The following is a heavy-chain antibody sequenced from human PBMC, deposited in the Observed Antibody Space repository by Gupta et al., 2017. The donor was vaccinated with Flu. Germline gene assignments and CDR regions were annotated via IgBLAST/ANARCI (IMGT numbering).Heavy chain of an antibody. CDR1: AGSVSSSTSY. CDR3: ARLRTGNHFDY. J-gene: IGHJ4*02. V-gene: IGHV4-39*01. D-gene: IGHD1-1*01. CDR2: MYLGGSA. Sequence: QLQLQESGPGLVEPSETLSRTCTVSAGSVSSSTSYWGWVRQPPGKGPEWIESMYLGGSAKYSPSRRSRVTMSLDTSKNQFSMNVNYATAADTAVYFWARLRTGNHFDYWGQGTLVTVSS.